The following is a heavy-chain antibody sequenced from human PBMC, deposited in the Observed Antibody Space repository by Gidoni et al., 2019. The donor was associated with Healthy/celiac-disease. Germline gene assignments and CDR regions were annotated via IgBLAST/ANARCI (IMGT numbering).Heavy chain of an antibody. Sequence: QVQLQQWGAGLLKPSETLSLTCAVYGGSFSGYYWSWVRQPPGKGLEWIGEINHSGSTNYKPSLKSRVTISVDTSKNQFSLKLSSVTAADTAVYYCASGFTLQPNYYYYGMDVWGQGTTVTVSS. CDR3: ASGFTLQPNYYYYGMDV. CDR2: INHSGST. D-gene: IGHD1-1*01. V-gene: IGHV4-34*01. J-gene: IGHJ6*02. CDR1: GGSFSGYY.